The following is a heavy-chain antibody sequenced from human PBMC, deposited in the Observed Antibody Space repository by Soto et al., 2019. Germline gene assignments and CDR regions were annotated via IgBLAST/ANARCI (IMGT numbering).Heavy chain of an antibody. CDR3: ARLRGLSEVIDY. Sequence: SETLSLTCTVSGGSISSSSYYWGWIRQPPGKGLEWIGSIYYSGSTYYNPSLKSRVTISVDTSKNQFSLKLSSVTAADTAVYYCARLRGLSEVIDYWGQGTLVTVSS. V-gene: IGHV4-39*01. J-gene: IGHJ4*02. CDR2: IYYSGST. D-gene: IGHD3-10*01. CDR1: GGSISSSSYY.